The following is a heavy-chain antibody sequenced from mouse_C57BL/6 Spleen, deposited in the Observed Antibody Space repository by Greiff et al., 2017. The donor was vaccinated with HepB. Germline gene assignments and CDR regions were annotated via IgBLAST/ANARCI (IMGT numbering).Heavy chain of an antibody. CDR1: GFTFSSYA. Sequence: EVKLVESGEGLVKPGGSLKLSCAASGFTFSSYAMSWVRQTPEKRLEWVAYISSGGDYIYYADTVKGRFTISRDNARNTLYLQMSSLKSEDTAMYYCTRGGGSYYYAMDYWGQGTSVTVSS. CDR3: TRGGGSYYYAMDY. D-gene: IGHD1-3*01. V-gene: IGHV5-9-1*02. J-gene: IGHJ4*01. CDR2: ISSGGDYI.